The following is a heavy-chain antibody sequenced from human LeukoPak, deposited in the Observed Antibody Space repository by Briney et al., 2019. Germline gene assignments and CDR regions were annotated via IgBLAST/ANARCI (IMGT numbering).Heavy chain of an antibody. CDR2: ISGGGGST. D-gene: IGHD3-22*01. CDR1: GFTFSSYA. J-gene: IGHJ3*02. CDR3: AKMWGFYHDSGGYYHGAFDI. V-gene: IGHV3-23*01. Sequence: GGSLRLSCAASGFTFSSYAMSWVRQAPGKGLEWVSTISGGGGSTYYADSVKGRFTISRDNSKNTLYLQMNSLRAEDTAVYYCAKMWGFYHDSGGYYHGAFDIWGQGTMVTVSS.